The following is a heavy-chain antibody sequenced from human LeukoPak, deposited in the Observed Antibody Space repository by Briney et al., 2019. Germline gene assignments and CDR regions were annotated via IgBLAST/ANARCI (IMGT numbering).Heavy chain of an antibody. CDR1: GGSISSSSYY. CDR3: ARDRRYCSGGSCSYYNDY. Sequence: SETLSLTCTVSGGSISSSSYYWGWIRQPPGKGLEWIGSIYYSGSTYYNPSLKSRVTISVDTSKNQFSLKLSSVTAADTAVYYCARDRRYCSGGSCSYYNDYWGQGTLVTVSS. CDR2: IYYSGST. J-gene: IGHJ4*02. D-gene: IGHD2-15*01. V-gene: IGHV4-39*02.